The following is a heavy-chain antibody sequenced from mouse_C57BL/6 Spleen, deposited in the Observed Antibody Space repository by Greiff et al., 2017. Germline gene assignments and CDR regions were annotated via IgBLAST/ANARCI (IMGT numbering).Heavy chain of an antibody. CDR2: IDPSDSYT. D-gene: IGHD2-3*01. J-gene: IGHJ4*01. CDR3: AREGAIYDGFNNASKDY. CDR1: GYTFTSYW. Sequence: QVQLQQPGPELVRPGTSVKLSCKASGYTFTSYWMHWVKQRPGQGLEWLGVIDPSDSYTNYNQKFKGKATLTVDTSSSTAYMRLSRLTSEDSAVYYCAREGAIYDGFNNASKDYWGQGTSVTVSS. V-gene: IGHV1-59*01.